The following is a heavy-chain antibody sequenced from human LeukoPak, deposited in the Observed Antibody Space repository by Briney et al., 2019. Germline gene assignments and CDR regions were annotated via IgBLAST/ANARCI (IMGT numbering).Heavy chain of an antibody. V-gene: IGHV3-48*04. CDR2: ISSSSSTI. CDR3: ARGDILTGLDAFDI. D-gene: IGHD3-9*01. CDR1: GFTFSRYG. J-gene: IGHJ3*02. Sequence: GGSLRLSCVASGFTFSRYGMHWVRQAPGKGLEWVSYISSSSSTIYYADSVKGRSTISRDNAKNSLYLQMNSLRAEDTAVYYCARGDILTGLDAFDIWGQGTMVTVSS.